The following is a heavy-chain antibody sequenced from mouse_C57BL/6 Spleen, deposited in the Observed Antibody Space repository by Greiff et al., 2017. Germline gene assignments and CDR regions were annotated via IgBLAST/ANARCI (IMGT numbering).Heavy chain of an antibody. CDR1: GFTFSSYA. D-gene: IGHD2-3*01. CDR3: ARDDDPAWFAY. V-gene: IGHV5-4*01. Sequence: EVQLVESGGGLVKPGGSLKLSCAASGFTFSSYAMSWVRQTPEKRLEWVATISDGGSYTYYPDNVKGRFTISRDNAKNNLYLQMSHLKSEDTAMYYCARDDDPAWFAYWGQGTLVTVSA. J-gene: IGHJ3*01. CDR2: ISDGGSYT.